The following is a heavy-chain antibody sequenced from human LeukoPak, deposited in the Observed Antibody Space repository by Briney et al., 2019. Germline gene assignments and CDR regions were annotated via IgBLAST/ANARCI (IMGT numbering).Heavy chain of an antibody. J-gene: IGHJ4*02. CDR1: GFIFSNAW. D-gene: IGHD6-6*01. CDR3: TTVRDLGY. V-gene: IGHV3-15*01. CDR2: IISKADGGTI. Sequence: PGGSLRLSCVASGFIFSNAWFIWVRQAPGKGLEWIGLIISKADGGTIDYSAPVNGRFTISKDDSKNTLSLQMSSLKAEDTGVYYCTTVRDLGYWGQGTLVTVSS.